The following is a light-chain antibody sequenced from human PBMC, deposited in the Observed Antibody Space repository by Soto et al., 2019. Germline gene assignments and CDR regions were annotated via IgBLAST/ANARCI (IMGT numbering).Light chain of an antibody. CDR1: QGINKN. CDR3: QQYYSFPYT. V-gene: IGKV1-33*01. CDR2: EAS. J-gene: IGKJ2*01. Sequence: DIQMTQSPSSLSAPVGDIVTITCQASQGINKNLNWYQQKPGRAPKLLIYEASNFQTGVSSRFSGTGSMTYFIFTISSPQPEDTATYYCQQYYSFPYTFGKGTKVEIK.